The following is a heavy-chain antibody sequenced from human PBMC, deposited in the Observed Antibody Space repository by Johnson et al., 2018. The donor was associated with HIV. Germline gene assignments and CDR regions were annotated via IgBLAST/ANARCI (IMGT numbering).Heavy chain of an antibody. V-gene: IGHV3-30*19. D-gene: IGHD6-19*01. CDR1: GFTFSSYG. CDR3: ARNRRGIYSSGWYGGAFDI. CDR2: IWYDGTNK. J-gene: IGHJ3*02. Sequence: VQLVESGGGVVQPGRSLRLSCAASGFTFSSYGMHWVRQAPGKGLEWVAVIWYDGTNKYYADSVKGRFTISRDNSKNTLYLQMNSLRAEDTAVYYCARNRRGIYSSGWYGGAFDIWGQGTMVTVSS.